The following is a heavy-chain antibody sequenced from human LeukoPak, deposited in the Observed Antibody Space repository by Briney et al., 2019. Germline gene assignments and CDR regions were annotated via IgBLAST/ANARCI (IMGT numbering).Heavy chain of an antibody. CDR2: IKEDGSEK. CDR3: AKAYYGDYVAYFDY. CDR1: GFTFSSYW. D-gene: IGHD4-17*01. J-gene: IGHJ4*02. Sequence: GGSPRLSCTTSGFTFSSYWMSWVRQAPGKGLEWLGNIKEDGSEKYDVDSVKGRFTISRDNAKNSLYLQMNSLRAEDTAVYYCAKAYYGDYVAYFDYWGQGTLVTVSS. V-gene: IGHV3-7*03.